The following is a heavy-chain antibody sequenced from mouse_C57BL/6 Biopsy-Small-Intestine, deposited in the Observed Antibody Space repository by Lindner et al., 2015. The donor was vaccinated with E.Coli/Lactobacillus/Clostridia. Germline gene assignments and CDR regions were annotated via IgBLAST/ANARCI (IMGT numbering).Heavy chain of an antibody. CDR1: GYTLTELS. V-gene: IGHV1-18*01. CDR3: ATLGPLRYLGYYNMDV. CDR2: FDPEDGET. Sequence: SVKVSCKVSGYTLTELSMHWVRQAPGKGLEWMGGFDPEDGETIYAQNFQGRVTMTEDTSADTAYMELTSLRSEDTAVYYCATLGPLRYLGYYNMDVWGQGATVTVSS. D-gene: IGHD1-1*01. J-gene: IGHJ1*01.